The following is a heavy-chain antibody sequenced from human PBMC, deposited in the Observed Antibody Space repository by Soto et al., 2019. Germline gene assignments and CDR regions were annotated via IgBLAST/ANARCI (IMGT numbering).Heavy chain of an antibody. CDR3: ATRITVFGLLIPPFDP. CDR1: GGSLNGYY. D-gene: IGHD3-3*01. V-gene: IGHV4-34*01. J-gene: IGHJ5*02. Sequence: EPLSLTCSVYGGSLNGYYWHSLRLPPGKGLEWFGEINHTGGTHYNPSLQSRVTMSVETSKIQFSLRLSSVTAADTAIYYCATRITVFGLLIPPFDPWGQGTQVT. CDR2: INHTGGT.